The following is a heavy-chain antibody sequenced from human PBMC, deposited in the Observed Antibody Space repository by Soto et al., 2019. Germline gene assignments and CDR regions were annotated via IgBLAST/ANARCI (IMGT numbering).Heavy chain of an antibody. V-gene: IGHV4-30-4*01. CDR3: ARGAWVDTVYDYYFDY. J-gene: IGHJ4*02. Sequence: SETLSLTCTVSGGSISSGDYYWSWIRQPPGKGLEWIGYIYYSGSTYYNPSLKSRVTISVDTSKNQFSLKLSSVTAADTAVYYCARGAWVDTVYDYYFDYWGQGTLVTVSS. D-gene: IGHD5-18*01. CDR1: GGSISSGDYY. CDR2: IYYSGST.